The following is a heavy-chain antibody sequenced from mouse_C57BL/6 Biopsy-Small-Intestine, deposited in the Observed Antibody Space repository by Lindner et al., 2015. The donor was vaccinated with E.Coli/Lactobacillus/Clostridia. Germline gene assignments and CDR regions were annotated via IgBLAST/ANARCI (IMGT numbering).Heavy chain of an antibody. CDR3: TSYGSSLYLDY. V-gene: IGHV14-4*01. CDR2: IDPENGDT. CDR1: GFNIKDDY. D-gene: IGHD1-1*01. Sequence: VQLQESGAELVRPGASVKLSCTASGFNIKDDYMHWVKQRPEQGLEWIGWIDPENGDTEYASKFQGKATITADTSSNTAYLQLSSLTSEDTAVYYCTSYGSSLYLDYWGQGTTLTVSS. J-gene: IGHJ2*01.